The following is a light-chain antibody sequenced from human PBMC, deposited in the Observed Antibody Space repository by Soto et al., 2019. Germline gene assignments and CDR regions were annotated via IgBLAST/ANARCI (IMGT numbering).Light chain of an antibody. CDR1: QSVNSN. V-gene: IGKV3-15*01. CDR3: QQYNSWPPIT. J-gene: IGKJ5*01. Sequence: EIVMTQSPATLSVSPGERATLSCRASQSVNSNLAWYQQKPGQAPRLLIYGASTRATGIPTRFSGSGSGTEVTLTVSSLQSEDFAVYYRQQYNSWPPITVGQGTRLEIK. CDR2: GAS.